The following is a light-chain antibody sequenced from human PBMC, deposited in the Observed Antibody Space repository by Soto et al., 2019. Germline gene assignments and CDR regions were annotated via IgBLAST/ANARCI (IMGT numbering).Light chain of an antibody. CDR1: SSNIGSNT. J-gene: IGLJ1*01. CDR2: SNN. V-gene: IGLV1-44*01. CDR3: SSALA. Sequence: QSVLTQPPSASGTPGQRVTISCSGSSSNIGSNTVNWYQQFPGTAPKLLIYSNNHRPSGVPDRFSGSKSGTSASLAISGLQSDDEADYYCSSALAFGTGTKVTVL.